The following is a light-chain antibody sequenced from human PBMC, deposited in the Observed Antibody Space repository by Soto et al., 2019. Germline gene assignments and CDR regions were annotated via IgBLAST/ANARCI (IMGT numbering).Light chain of an antibody. V-gene: IGKV1-39*01. CDR1: QSISSY. J-gene: IGKJ1*01. CDR3: QQSYSTPWT. CDR2: AAS. Sequence: DIQMTQSPSSLSASVGDRVTITCRASQSISSYLNWYQQKPGKAPKLLIYAASSLQSGVPSRFSGSGSGPDFTLTISRLQPEDFATYYCQQSYSTPWTFGQGTKVEIK.